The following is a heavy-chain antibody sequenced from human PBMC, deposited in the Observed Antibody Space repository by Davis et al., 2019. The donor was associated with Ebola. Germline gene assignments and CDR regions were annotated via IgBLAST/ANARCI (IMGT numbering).Heavy chain of an antibody. CDR1: GFTFSSYA. J-gene: IGHJ5*02. V-gene: IGHV3-23*01. CDR2: ISGSGGST. CDR3: AKVSLGYCSSTSCYTFDP. D-gene: IGHD2-2*02. Sequence: PGGSLRLSCAASGFTFSSYAMSWVRQAPGKGLEWVSAISGSGGSTYYADSVKGRFTISRDNSKNTLYLQMNSLRAEDTAVYYCAKVSLGYCSSTSCYTFDPWGQGTLVTVSS.